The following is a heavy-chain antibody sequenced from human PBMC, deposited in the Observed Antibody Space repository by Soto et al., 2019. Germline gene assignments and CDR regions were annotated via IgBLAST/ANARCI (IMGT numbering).Heavy chain of an antibody. D-gene: IGHD4-17*01. Sequence: QVQLQESGPGLVKPSETLSLTCTVSGGSISSYYWSWIRQPPGKGLEWIGYIYYSGSTNYNPSLMSRVTISVDTSKNQFSLKLSSVTAADTAVYYCARDLGDYGGNYYYYYGMDVWGQGTTVTVSS. V-gene: IGHV4-59*01. J-gene: IGHJ6*02. CDR2: IYYSGST. CDR3: ARDLGDYGGNYYYYYGMDV. CDR1: GGSISSYY.